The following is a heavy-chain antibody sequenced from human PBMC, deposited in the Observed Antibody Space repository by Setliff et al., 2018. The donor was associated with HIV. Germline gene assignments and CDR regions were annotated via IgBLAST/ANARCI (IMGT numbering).Heavy chain of an antibody. V-gene: IGHV4-38-2*01. CDR2: IYHSGST. D-gene: IGHD5-12*01. J-gene: IGHJ6*03. CDR1: GYSISSGYY. Sequence: SETLSLTCAVSGYSISSGYYWGWIRQPPGKGLEWIGTIYHSGSTYYNPSLKSRVTISVDTSKNQFSLRLSSVAAGDTAVYYCARKGGYSGYGFYYYYYYMDVWGKGTTVTVSS. CDR3: ARKGGYSGYGFYYYYYYMDV.